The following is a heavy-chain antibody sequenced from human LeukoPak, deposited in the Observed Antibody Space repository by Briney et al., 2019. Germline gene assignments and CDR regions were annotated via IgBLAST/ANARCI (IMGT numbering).Heavy chain of an antibody. J-gene: IGHJ4*02. CDR1: GFTLDDYA. Sequence: GGTLSLFCAASGFTLDDYAMQGVRQAPGRGLVCVCLISGDGGSTYYADSVKGRFTISRDNSKNSLYLQMNSLRTEDTAFYYCAKDMYYYDSSAFDYWGQGTLVTVSS. CDR3: AKDMYYYDSSAFDY. CDR2: ISGDGGST. V-gene: IGHV3-43*02. D-gene: IGHD3-22*01.